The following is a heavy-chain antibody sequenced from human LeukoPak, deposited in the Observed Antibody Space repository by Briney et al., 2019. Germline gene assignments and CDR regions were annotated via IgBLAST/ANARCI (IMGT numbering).Heavy chain of an antibody. CDR2: IYYSGST. J-gene: IGHJ4*02. CDR3: ARGRITMVRGVISFYFDY. Sequence: SETLSLTCTVSSGSISTSNYYWGWVRQPPGKGLEWIGYIYYSGSTNYNPSLKSRVTISVDTSKNQFSLKLSSVTAADTAVYYCARGRITMVRGVISFYFDYWGQGTLVTVSS. D-gene: IGHD3-10*01. CDR1: SGSISTSNYY. V-gene: IGHV4-61*05.